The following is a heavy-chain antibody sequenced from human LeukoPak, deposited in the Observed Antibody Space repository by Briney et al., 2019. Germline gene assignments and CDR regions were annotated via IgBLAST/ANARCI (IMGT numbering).Heavy chain of an antibody. Sequence: GGSLRLSCAASGFTFSSYAMHWVRQAPGKGLEWVAVISYDGSNKYYADSVKGRFTISRDNSKNTLYLQMNSLRAEDTAVYYCARENPDGMDVWGQGTTVTVSS. CDR2: ISYDGSNK. CDR1: GFTFSSYA. V-gene: IGHV3-30-3*01. J-gene: IGHJ6*02. CDR3: ARENPDGMDV.